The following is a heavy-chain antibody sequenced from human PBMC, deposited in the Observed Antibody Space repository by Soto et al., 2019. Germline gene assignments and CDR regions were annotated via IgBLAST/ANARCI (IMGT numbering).Heavy chain of an antibody. CDR3: ARDGDGRMTTNAYYYNGMDV. J-gene: IGHJ6*02. D-gene: IGHD4-4*01. Sequence: QVQLQESGPGLVEASETLSLTCTVSGGSLGSYYWSWIRQPPGKGLRWIGYVFYTGRSNYNAYLKSRVSISLDTSNYQFSLKLSSVTAADTAVYYCARDGDGRMTTNAYYYNGMDVWGPGTTVTVSS. CDR1: GGSLGSYY. CDR2: VFYTGRS. V-gene: IGHV4-59*01.